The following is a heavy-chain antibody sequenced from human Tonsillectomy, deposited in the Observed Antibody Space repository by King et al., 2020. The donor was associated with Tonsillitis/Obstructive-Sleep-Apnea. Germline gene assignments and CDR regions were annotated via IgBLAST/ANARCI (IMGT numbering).Heavy chain of an antibody. CDR1: GFTFSSYD. J-gene: IGHJ6*03. Sequence: VQLVESGGGLVQPGGSLRLSCAASGFTFSSYDMHWVRQATGKGLEWVSAIGTAGDTYYPGSVKGRFTISRENAKNSLYLQMNSLRAGDTAVYYCAREGRGGYCSSTSCYRPRGYMDVRGKGTTVTVSS. D-gene: IGHD2-2*01. CDR3: AREGRGGYCSSTSCYRPRGYMDV. CDR2: IGTAGDT. V-gene: IGHV3-13*04.